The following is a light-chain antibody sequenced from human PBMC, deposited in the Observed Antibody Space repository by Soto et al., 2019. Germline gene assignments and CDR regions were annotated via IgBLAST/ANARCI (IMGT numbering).Light chain of an antibody. V-gene: IGKV3-20*01. Sequence: EIVLTQSPGTLSLSPGERATLSCRASQSVSSNYLAWYQQKPGQAPRLVIYAASSRATGTPDRFSGSGSGTDFTLTISRLEPEDFAVYFCQQYGTLPWTFGQGTKVEVK. CDR1: QSVSSNY. CDR3: QQYGTLPWT. J-gene: IGKJ1*01. CDR2: AAS.